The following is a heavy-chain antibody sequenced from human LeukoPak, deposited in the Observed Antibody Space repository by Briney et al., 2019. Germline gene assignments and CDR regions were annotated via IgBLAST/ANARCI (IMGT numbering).Heavy chain of an antibody. Sequence: SETLSLTCTVSGGSISSYYWSWIRQPPGKGLEWIGYIYYSGSTNYNPSLKSRVTISVDTSKNQFSLKLSSVTAADTAVYYCARRSWFGELLGVAEQYNWFDPWGQGTLVTVSS. CDR3: ARRSWFGELLGVAEQYNWFDP. D-gene: IGHD3-10*01. CDR1: GGSISSYY. V-gene: IGHV4-59*08. J-gene: IGHJ5*02. CDR2: IYYSGST.